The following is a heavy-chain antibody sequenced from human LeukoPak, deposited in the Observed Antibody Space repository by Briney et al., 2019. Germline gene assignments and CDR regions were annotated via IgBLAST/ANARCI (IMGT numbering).Heavy chain of an antibody. V-gene: IGHV3-30*02. CDR2: IRYDGSNK. J-gene: IGHJ3*02. Sequence: GGSLRLSCAASGFTFSSYGMHWVRQAPGKGLEWVVFIRYDGSNKYYADSVKGRFTISRDNSKNTLYLQMNSLRAEDTAVYYCARDRYYDILTGYSDAFDIWGQGTMVTASS. CDR3: ARDRYYDILTGYSDAFDI. D-gene: IGHD3-9*01. CDR1: GFTFSSYG.